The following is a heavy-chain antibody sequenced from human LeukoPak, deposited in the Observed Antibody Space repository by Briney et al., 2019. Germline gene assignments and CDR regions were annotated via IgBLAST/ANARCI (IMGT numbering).Heavy chain of an antibody. J-gene: IGHJ4*02. CDR2: IHYSGST. CDR3: ARGGNTAMVRPFDF. Sequence: SETLSLTCTVSGGSISSYYWSWIRQPPGNGLEWIGYIHYSGSTNYKSSLKSRVRISVDTSKNQFSLKLSSVTAADTAVYYCARGGNTAMVRPFDFWGQGTLVIVSS. V-gene: IGHV4-59*01. D-gene: IGHD5-18*01. CDR1: GGSISSYY.